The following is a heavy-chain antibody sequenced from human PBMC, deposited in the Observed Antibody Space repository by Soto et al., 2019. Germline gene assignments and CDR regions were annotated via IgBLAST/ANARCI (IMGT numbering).Heavy chain of an antibody. D-gene: IGHD6-13*01. V-gene: IGHV1-69*12. CDR1: GGTFSSYA. CDR2: IIPIFGTA. Sequence: QVQLVQSGAEVKKPGSSVKVSCKASGGTFSSYAISWVRQAPGQGLEWMGGIIPIFGTANYAQKFQGRVTITADESTSTAYMELSILRSEDTAVYYCARWRGIAAAGAQYFDYWAQGTLVTVSS. CDR3: ARWRGIAAAGAQYFDY. J-gene: IGHJ4*02.